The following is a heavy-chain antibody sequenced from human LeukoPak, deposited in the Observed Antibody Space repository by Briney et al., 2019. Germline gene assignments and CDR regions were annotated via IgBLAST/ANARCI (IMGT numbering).Heavy chain of an antibody. CDR3: ARVFRWELLPYYYYGMDV. J-gene: IGHJ6*02. CDR1: GFTVSSNY. D-gene: IGHD1-26*01. CDR2: IYSGGST. V-gene: IGHV3-53*04. Sequence: PGGSLRLSCAASGFTVSSNYMSWVRQAPGKGLECVSVIYSGGSTYYADSVKGRFTISRHNSKNTLYLQMNSLRAEDTAVYYCARVFRWELLPYYYYGMDVWGQGTTVTVSS.